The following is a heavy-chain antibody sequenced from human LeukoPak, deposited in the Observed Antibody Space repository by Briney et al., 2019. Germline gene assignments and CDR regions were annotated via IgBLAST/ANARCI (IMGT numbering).Heavy chain of an antibody. V-gene: IGHV3-11*01. J-gene: IGHJ6*02. Sequence: GGSLRLSCAASGFTFSDYYMSWIRQAPGKGLEWVSYISSNGSTIYYADSVKGRFTISRDNAKNSLYLQMNSLRAEDTAVYYCASGSPDGYYYYYYGMDVWGQGTTVTVSS. CDR2: ISSNGSTI. D-gene: IGHD3-10*01. CDR1: GFTFSDYY. CDR3: ASGSPDGYYYYYYGMDV.